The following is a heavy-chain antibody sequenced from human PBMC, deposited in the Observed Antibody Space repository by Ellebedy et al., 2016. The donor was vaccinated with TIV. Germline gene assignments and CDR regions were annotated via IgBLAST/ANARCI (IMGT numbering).Heavy chain of an antibody. D-gene: IGHD6-19*01. Sequence: GESLKISCAASGFTFSDYYMTWIRQAQGKGLEWISYISIDGGAIYYADSVKGRFTISRDNAAHSLYLQINSLRAYDTAVYYCARFRYTSAWHLGHNGLDCWGQGTLVSVSS. CDR3: ARFRYTSAWHLGHNGLDC. CDR1: GFTFSDYY. J-gene: IGHJ4*02. CDR2: ISIDGGAI. V-gene: IGHV3-11*01.